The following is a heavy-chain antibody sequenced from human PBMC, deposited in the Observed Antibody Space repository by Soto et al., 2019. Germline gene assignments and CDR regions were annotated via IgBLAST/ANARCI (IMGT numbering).Heavy chain of an antibody. CDR1: ENTLSTYL. J-gene: IGHJ5*02. D-gene: IGHD1-1*01. CDR3: AGPHDRAGLGT. CDR2: HNGYNGQT. V-gene: IGHV1-3*01. Sequence: ASVKVSCKASENTLSTYLVHWVRQVHGQGLEWMGWHNGYNGQTEYSQKFQGRVTITRDTSAKTAYLELRSLTSEDTAVYYCAGPHDRAGLGTWGQGTLVTV.